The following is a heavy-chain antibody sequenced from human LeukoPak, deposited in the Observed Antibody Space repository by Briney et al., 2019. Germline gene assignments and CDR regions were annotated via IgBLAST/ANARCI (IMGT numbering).Heavy chain of an antibody. J-gene: IGHJ4*02. CDR2: IRYDGSNK. V-gene: IGHV3-30*02. CDR1: GFTFSSYG. CDR3: AKDSNDYVWGSYRYTGYFDY. D-gene: IGHD3-16*02. Sequence: GGSLRLSCAASGFTFSSYGMHWVRQAPGKGLEWVAFIRYDGSNKYYADSVKCRFTISRDNSKNTLYLQMNSLRAEDTAVYYCAKDSNDYVWGSYRYTGYFDYWGQGTLVTVSS.